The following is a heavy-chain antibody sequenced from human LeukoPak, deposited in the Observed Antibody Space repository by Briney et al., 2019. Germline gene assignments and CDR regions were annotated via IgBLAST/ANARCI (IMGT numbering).Heavy chain of an antibody. CDR3: ARARYCSSTSCPGFQH. CDR2: INHSGST. D-gene: IGHD2-2*01. Sequence: PSETLSLTCAVYGGSFSGYYWSWIRQPPGKGLEWIGEINHSGSTNYNPSLKSRVTISVDTSKNQFPLKLSSVTAADTAVYYCARARYCSSTSCPGFQHWGQGTLVTVSS. CDR1: GGSFSGYY. J-gene: IGHJ1*01. V-gene: IGHV4-34*01.